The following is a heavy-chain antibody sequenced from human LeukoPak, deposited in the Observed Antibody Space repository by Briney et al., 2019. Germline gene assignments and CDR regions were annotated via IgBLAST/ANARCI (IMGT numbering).Heavy chain of an antibody. CDR2: IYYSGST. V-gene: IGHV4-39*01. CDR1: GGSISSSSSY. D-gene: IGHD2-2*02. CDR3: ARHCSSTSCYNYYGMDV. J-gene: IGHJ6*02. Sequence: PSETLSLTCTVSGGSISSSSSYWGWIRQPPGRGLEWIGNIYYSGSTYYNPSLKSRVTISIDTSKNQFSLKLNSVTAVDTAVYYCARHCSSTSCYNYYGMDVWGQGTTVTVSS.